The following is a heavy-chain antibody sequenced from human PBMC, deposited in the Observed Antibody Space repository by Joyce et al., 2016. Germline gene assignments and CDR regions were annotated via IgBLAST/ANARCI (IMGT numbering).Heavy chain of an antibody. D-gene: IGHD2-2*01. CDR1: GFTFTRYA. J-gene: IGHJ4*02. CDR3: AKEEDIVVVPAASSY. Sequence: EVQLLESGGGLVQPGGSLRLSCAASGFTFTRYAMTWVRQAPGKGREWVSGISGSGDSTHYADAVKGRFTISRDNSKNTLYLQMKSLRAEDTAVYYCAKEEDIVVVPAASSYWGQGTLVTVSS. CDR2: ISGSGDST. V-gene: IGHV3-23*01.